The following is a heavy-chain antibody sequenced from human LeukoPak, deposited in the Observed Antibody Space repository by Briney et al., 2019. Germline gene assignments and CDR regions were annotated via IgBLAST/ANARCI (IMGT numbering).Heavy chain of an antibody. CDR1: GRSIGSSSYY. D-gene: IGHD3-22*01. CDR2: IYYSGST. J-gene: IGHJ4*02. Sequence: SETLSLSCTVSGRSIGSSSYYWGWIRQPPGKGLEWIGSIYYSGSTYYNPSLKSRVTISVDTSKNQFSLKLSSVTAADTAVYYCATDVLDSGGYYYYSDYWGQGTLVTVSP. CDR3: ATDVLDSGGYYYYSDY. V-gene: IGHV4-39*07.